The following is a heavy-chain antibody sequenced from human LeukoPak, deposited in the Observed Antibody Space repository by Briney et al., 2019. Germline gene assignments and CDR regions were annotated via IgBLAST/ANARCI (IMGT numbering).Heavy chain of an antibody. CDR1: GFTFSDYY. Sequence: GGSLRLSCAASGFTFSDYYMSWIRQAPGKGLEWVSYISGSSGTIYYGDSVKGRFSISRDNAKNSLYLQMNSLRAEDTAVYYCARSSSTDCNAFDIWGQGTMVTVSS. J-gene: IGHJ3*02. CDR3: ARSSSTDCNAFDI. V-gene: IGHV3-11*01. CDR2: ISGSSGTI. D-gene: IGHD2-2*01.